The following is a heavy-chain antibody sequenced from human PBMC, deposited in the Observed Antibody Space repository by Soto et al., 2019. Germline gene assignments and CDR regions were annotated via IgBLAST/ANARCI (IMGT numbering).Heavy chain of an antibody. CDR1: GYTFTGYY. Sequence: ASVKVSCKASGYTFTGYYMHWVRPAPGQGLEWMGWINPNSGGTNYAQKFQGRVTMTRDTPISTAYMELSRLRSDDTAVYYCARGSYEALDALDIRGQGTMVTVSS. CDR3: ARGSYEALDALDI. J-gene: IGHJ3*02. CDR2: INPNSGGT. D-gene: IGHD2-21*01. V-gene: IGHV1-2*02.